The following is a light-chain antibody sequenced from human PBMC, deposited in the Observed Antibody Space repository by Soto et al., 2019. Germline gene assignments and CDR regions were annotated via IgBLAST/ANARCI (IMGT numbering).Light chain of an antibody. J-gene: IGLJ2*01. V-gene: IGLV1-40*01. CDR1: SSNIGAGHD. Sequence: QAVVTQPPSVSGLPGQRVTISCTGSSSNIGAGHDVHWYQQLPGTAPKLLIYGNSNRPSGVPDRFSGSKSGTSASLAITGLQAEDEADYYCQSYDSSLSGSVFGGGTKLTV. CDR2: GNS. CDR3: QSYDSSLSGSV.